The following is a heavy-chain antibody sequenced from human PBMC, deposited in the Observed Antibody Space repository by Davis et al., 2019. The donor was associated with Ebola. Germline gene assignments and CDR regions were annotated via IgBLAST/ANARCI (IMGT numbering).Heavy chain of an antibody. Sequence: PGGSLRLSCTVSGGSISSYYWSWIRQPAGKGLEWIGRIYTSGSTNYNPSLKSRVTMSVDTSKNQFSLKLSSVTAADTAVYYCARGGPTTKTTVVKSLYYFDYWGQGTLVTVSS. J-gene: IGHJ4*02. CDR3: ARGGPTTKTTVVKSLYYFDY. V-gene: IGHV4-4*07. D-gene: IGHD4-23*01. CDR2: IYTSGST. CDR1: GGSISSYY.